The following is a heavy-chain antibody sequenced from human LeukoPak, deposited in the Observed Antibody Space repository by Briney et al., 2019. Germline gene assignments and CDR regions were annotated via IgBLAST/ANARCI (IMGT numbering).Heavy chain of an antibody. J-gene: IGHJ4*02. CDR3: AREDDSSTPFDY. CDR2: IYTSGST. D-gene: IGHD3-22*01. Sequence: SQTLSLTCTVSGGSISSGSYYWSWIRQPAGKGLEWIGRIYTSGSTNYNPSLKSRVTISVDTSKNQFSLKLSSVTAADTAVYYCAREDDSSTPFDYWGQGTLVTVSS. V-gene: IGHV4-61*02. CDR1: GGSISSGSYY.